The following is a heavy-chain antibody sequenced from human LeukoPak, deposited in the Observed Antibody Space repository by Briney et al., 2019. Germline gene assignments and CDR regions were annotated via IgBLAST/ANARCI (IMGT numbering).Heavy chain of an antibody. Sequence: GGPLGPSFAPFGFPFLNFWLGRGRRAPGKGGGGVANINQGGNDKQYVDSMKGRFTIARDNAKNSLFLQMDGLRVEDTAVYYCVTTTRGYSRDSWGQGTLVTVSS. CDR3: VTTTRGYSRDS. V-gene: IGHV3-7*01. D-gene: IGHD3-22*01. J-gene: IGHJ4*02. CDR2: INQGGNDK. CDR1: GFPFLNFW.